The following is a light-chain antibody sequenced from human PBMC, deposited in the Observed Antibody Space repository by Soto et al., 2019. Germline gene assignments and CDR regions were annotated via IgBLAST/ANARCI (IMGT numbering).Light chain of an antibody. J-gene: IGLJ2*01. CDR3: QTWGTGIVV. V-gene: IGLV4-69*01. Sequence: QAVVTQSPSAXXSLGASVKFTCTLSSEHSSYAIAWHQQQPEKGPRYLMKLNSDGSHNKGDGIPDRFSGSSSGAERYLTISSLQSEDEADYYCQTWGTGIVVFGGGTKLTVL. CDR2: LNSDGSH. CDR1: SEHSSYA.